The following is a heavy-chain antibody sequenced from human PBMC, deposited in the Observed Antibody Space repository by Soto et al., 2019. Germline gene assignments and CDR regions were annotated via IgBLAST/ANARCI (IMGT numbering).Heavy chain of an antibody. V-gene: IGHV3-11*06. CDR2: ISPSSSYT. J-gene: IGHJ3*02. D-gene: IGHD6-13*01. Sequence: GGPLRLSCAASGFTFSDHYMSWIRQAPGKGLEWVSYISPSSSYTNYAVSVKGRFTISRDNAKNSLYLQMNSLRGEDTAVYYCARNHIAASGTSAYDIWGQGTMVTVSS. CDR3: ARNHIAASGTSAYDI. CDR1: GFTFSDHY.